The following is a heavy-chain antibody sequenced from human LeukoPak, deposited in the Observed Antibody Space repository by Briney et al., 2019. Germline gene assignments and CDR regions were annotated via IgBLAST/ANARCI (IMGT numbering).Heavy chain of an antibody. V-gene: IGHV4-59*01. D-gene: IGHD6-19*01. CDR3: ARETSLVGYSGGLGFNY. Sequence: SETLSLTCTVSGSSISYWYWSWIRQPPGKGLEWIGNIYGSGRPNYNPSLTSRVTISVDTSKNQFFLKLTSVTAADTAVYYCARETSLVGYSGGLGFNYWGQGILVTVSS. J-gene: IGHJ4*02. CDR2: IYGSGRP. CDR1: GSSISYWY.